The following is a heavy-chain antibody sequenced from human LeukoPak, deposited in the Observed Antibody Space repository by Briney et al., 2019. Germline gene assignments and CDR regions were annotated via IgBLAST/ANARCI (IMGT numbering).Heavy chain of an antibody. CDR1: GFTFSSYA. V-gene: IGHV3-23*01. J-gene: IGHJ3*02. CDR3: AKDRVFYGGAFDI. Sequence: GGSLRLSCAASGFTFSSYAMSWVRQAPGKGLEWVSDISGSGGSTYYADSVKGRFTISRDNSKNTLYLQMNSLRAEDTAVYYCAKDRVFYGGAFDIWGQGTMVTVSS. CDR2: ISGSGGST. D-gene: IGHD4-23*01.